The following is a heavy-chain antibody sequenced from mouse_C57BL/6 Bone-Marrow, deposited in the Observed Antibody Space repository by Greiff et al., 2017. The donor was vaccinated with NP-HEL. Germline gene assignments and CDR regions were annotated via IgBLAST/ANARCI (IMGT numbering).Heavy chain of an antibody. J-gene: IGHJ4*01. V-gene: IGHV5-16*01. Sequence: EVKLMESEGGLVQPGSSMKLSCTASGFTFSDYYMAWVRQVPEKGLEWVANINYDGSSTYYLDSLKSRFIISRDNAKNILYLQMSSLKSEDTATYYCARGWDYDYAMGYWGQGTSVTVSS. D-gene: IGHD2-4*01. CDR3: ARGWDYDYAMGY. CDR2: INYDGSST. CDR1: GFTFSDYY.